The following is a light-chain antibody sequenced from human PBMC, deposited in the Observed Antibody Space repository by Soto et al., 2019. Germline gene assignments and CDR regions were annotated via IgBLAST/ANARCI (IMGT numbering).Light chain of an antibody. J-gene: IGKJ4*01. CDR3: QQYDNSLLT. CDR2: GTS. Sequence: EIVLTQSPGTLSLSPGERATLSCRASQSISSSYLAWYQQKPGQAPRLLIYGTSSRATGIPDRFSGSGSGTDFTLTISRLEPEDFAVFYCQQYDNSLLTFGGWTKVEIK. CDR1: QSISSSY. V-gene: IGKV3-20*01.